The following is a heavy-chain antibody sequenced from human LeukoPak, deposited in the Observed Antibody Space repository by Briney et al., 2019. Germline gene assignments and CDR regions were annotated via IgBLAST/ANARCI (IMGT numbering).Heavy chain of an antibody. D-gene: IGHD5-24*01. CDR3: AKDMDVSIYGYNFDY. CDR2: ISGSGGST. J-gene: IGHJ4*02. CDR1: GFTFSSYA. V-gene: IGHV3-23*01. Sequence: QSGGSLRLSCAASGFTFSSYAMSWVRQAPGTGLEWVSVISGSGGSTVHADCVKGRFTISRDNSKNTLYLQMNSLRAEDTAVYYCAKDMDVSIYGYNFDYWGQGTLVTVSS.